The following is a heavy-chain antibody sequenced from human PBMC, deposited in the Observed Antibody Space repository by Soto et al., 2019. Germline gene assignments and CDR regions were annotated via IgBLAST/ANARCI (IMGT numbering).Heavy chain of an antibody. J-gene: IGHJ4*02. V-gene: IGHV4-59*01. D-gene: IGHD4-17*01. CDR3: AGVSTVTKLDY. Sequence: SETLSLTCTVSGASIGSSYWSWIRQPPGKGLEWMGYIFYSGSTNYSPSLNSRVSITVDTSKNQLSLNLSSVTAADKAVYYCAGVSTVTKLDYWGQGMLVT. CDR1: GASIGSSY. CDR2: IFYSGST.